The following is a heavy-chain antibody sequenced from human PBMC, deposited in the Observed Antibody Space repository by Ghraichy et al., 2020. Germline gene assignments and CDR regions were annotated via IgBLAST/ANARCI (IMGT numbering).Heavy chain of an antibody. CDR1: AYTFTNYG. V-gene: IGHV1-18*01. CDR3: ARGRGRYSISWSDY. CDR2: ISTYNGNT. D-gene: IGHD1-26*01. Sequence: ASVKVSCKASAYTFTNYGITWVRQAPGQGLEWMGWISTYNGNTNYAQKFQGRVTMTTDTSTSTAYMELRSLTSDDTAFYYCARGRGRYSISWSDYWGQGTLVTVSS. J-gene: IGHJ4*02.